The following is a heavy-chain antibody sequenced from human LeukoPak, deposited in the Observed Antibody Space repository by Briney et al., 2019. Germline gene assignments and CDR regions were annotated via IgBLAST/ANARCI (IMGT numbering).Heavy chain of an antibody. V-gene: IGHV3-30*02. CDR2: IGHDTSNE. D-gene: IGHD3-3*01. J-gene: IGHJ1*01. Sequence: GGSLRLSCATSGFIFSSYGMHWVRRAPGKGLEWVAFIGHDTSNEYYADSVKGRFTISRDNSKNTLYLQMNSLRAEDTAVYYCAKDTQRRFLESYPPHWGQGTLVTVSS. CDR3: AKDTQRRFLESYPPH. CDR1: GFIFSSYG.